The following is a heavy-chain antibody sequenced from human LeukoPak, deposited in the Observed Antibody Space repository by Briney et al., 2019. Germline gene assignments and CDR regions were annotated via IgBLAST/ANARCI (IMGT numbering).Heavy chain of an antibody. Sequence: SETLSLTCTVSGGSIRSGDYYWSWIRQPPGKGLGWIGRIYYSGSTYYNPSLKSRVTISVDTSKNQFSLKLSSVTAADTAVYYCARAYYYDSSGYAKYYYYYYMDVWGKGTTVTVSS. CDR1: GGSIRSGDYY. V-gene: IGHV4-39*01. CDR3: ARAYYYDSSGYAKYYYYYYMDV. D-gene: IGHD3-22*01. CDR2: IYYSGST. J-gene: IGHJ6*03.